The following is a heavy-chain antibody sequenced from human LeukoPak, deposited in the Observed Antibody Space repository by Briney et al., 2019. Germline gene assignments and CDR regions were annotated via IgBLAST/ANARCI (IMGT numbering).Heavy chain of an antibody. Sequence: PGGSLRLSCAASGFTFSSYSMNWVRQAPGKGLEGVSYISSSSSTIYYADSVKGRFTISRDNAKNSLYLQMNSLRAEDTAVYYCARLGLYSSSSVGGFDYWGQGTLVTVSS. CDR3: ARLGLYSSSSVGGFDY. CDR2: ISSSSSTI. D-gene: IGHD6-6*01. J-gene: IGHJ4*02. CDR1: GFTFSSYS. V-gene: IGHV3-48*04.